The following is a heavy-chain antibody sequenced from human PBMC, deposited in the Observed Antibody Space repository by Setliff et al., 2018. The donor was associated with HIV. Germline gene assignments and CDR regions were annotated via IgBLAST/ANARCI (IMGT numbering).Heavy chain of an antibody. CDR2: IKPDGSER. J-gene: IGHJ6*02. CDR3: ARFGVAYGIDV. CDR1: GFSFSDYW. Sequence: GGSLRLSCAASGFSFSDYWMSWVRPTPGKGLEWVATIKPDGSERSYVDSVKGRFTISRDNAENSLYLQMNSLRVENTAVYYCARFGVAYGIDVWGQGTTVTVSS. D-gene: IGHD3-10*01. V-gene: IGHV3-7*01.